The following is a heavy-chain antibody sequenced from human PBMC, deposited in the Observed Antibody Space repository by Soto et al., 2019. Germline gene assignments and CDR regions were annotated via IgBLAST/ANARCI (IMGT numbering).Heavy chain of an antibody. Sequence: GGSLRLSCAASGFTLDDYAMHWVRLAPRKGLEWVSGISWNSGSIGYGDSVKGRFTISRDNAKNSLFLQMNSLRAEDTALYSCAKDKEAPRLQWGRAFDIWGQGTMVTVSS. J-gene: IGHJ3*02. CDR3: AKDKEAPRLQWGRAFDI. CDR2: ISWNSGSI. D-gene: IGHD4-4*01. CDR1: GFTLDDYA. V-gene: IGHV3-9*01.